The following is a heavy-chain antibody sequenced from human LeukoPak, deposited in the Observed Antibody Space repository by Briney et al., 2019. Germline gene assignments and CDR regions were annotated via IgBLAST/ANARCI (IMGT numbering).Heavy chain of an antibody. CDR1: GFTFSSHA. Sequence: GGSLSLSCTASGFTFSSHAIHSVRQAPGKGLEWVAVISYDGSNKYYADSVKGRFTISRDNSKHTLYVQMTNLRAEDTAVYYCATRNSGWDYDYWGQGTLVSVSS. CDR2: ISYDGSNK. V-gene: IGHV3-30-3*01. CDR3: ATRNSGWDYDY. D-gene: IGHD6-19*01. J-gene: IGHJ4*01.